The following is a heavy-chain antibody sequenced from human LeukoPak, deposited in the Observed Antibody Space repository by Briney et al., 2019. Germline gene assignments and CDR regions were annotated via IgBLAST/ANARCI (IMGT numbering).Heavy chain of an antibody. J-gene: IGHJ4*02. CDR2: IYPGDSDT. Sequence: GESLQISCKGSGYSFTSYWIGWVPQMPGKGLEWMGIIYPGDSDTRYSPSFQGQVTISADKSISTAYLQWSSLKASDTAMYYCARLEMATIHGFDYWGQGTLVTVSS. V-gene: IGHV5-51*01. CDR1: GYSFTSYW. D-gene: IGHD5-24*01. CDR3: ARLEMATIHGFDY.